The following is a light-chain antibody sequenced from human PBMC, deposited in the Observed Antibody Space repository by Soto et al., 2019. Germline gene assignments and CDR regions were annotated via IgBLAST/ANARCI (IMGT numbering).Light chain of an antibody. CDR1: QTLSSR. CDR3: QHYNSYSEA. Sequence: DIQMPQSPLTLSGSVGDRVTITCRASQTLSSRLAWYQQKPGEAPKLLLYKASTLKSGVPSRFSGSGSGTEFTLTINSLQPDDCATYSCQHYNSYSEAFAHGTKVDIK. CDR2: KAS. J-gene: IGKJ1*01. V-gene: IGKV1-5*03.